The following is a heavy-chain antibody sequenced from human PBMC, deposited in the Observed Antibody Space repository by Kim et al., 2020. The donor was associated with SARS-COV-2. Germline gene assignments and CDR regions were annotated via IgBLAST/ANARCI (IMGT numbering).Heavy chain of an antibody. CDR1: GFTFSSYW. CDR3: AREMPLQRFAQGPLFDY. Sequence: GGSLRLSCAASGFTFSSYWMSWVRQAPGKGLEWVANIKQDGSEKYYVDSVKGRFTISRDNAKNSLYLQMNSLRAEDTAVYYCAREMPLQRFAQGPLFDYWGQGTLVTVSS. V-gene: IGHV3-7*03. D-gene: IGHD2-2*01. CDR2: IKQDGSEK. J-gene: IGHJ4*02.